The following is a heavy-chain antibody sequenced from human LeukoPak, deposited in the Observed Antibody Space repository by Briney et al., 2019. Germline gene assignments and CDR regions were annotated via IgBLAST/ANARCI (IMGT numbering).Heavy chain of an antibody. D-gene: IGHD3-16*01. CDR3: ASPRGTYIDY. Sequence: PSETLSLTCAVSGYSISTGYFWGWIRQSPGQGLEWIGSIFHTGSASYNPSLKSRATLSVDTSKSEFSLKLTSVSAADTAIYYCASPRGTYIDYWGQGTLVIVSS. J-gene: IGHJ4*02. CDR1: GYSISTGYF. CDR2: IFHTGSA. V-gene: IGHV4-38-2*01.